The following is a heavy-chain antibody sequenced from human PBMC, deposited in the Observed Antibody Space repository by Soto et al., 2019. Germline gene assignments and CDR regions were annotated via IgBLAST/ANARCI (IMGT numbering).Heavy chain of an antibody. Sequence: ETLSLTCTVSGGSISSYYWSWIRQPPGKGLEWIGYIYYSGSTNYNPSLKSRVTISVDTSKNQFSLKLSSVTAADTAVYYCARGAYYYDSSGYSGWFDPWGQGTLVTVSS. CDR1: GGSISSYY. D-gene: IGHD3-22*01. J-gene: IGHJ5*02. V-gene: IGHV4-59*01. CDR3: ARGAYYYDSSGYSGWFDP. CDR2: IYYSGST.